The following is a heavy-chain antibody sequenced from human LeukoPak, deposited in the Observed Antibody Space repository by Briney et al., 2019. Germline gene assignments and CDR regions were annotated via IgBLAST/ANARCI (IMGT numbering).Heavy chain of an antibody. Sequence: SETLSLTCTASGSSISGYYWSWIRQPPGKGLEWIGYIYYSGSTNYNPSLKSRVTISVDTSKNQFSLKLSSVTAADTAVYYCAREVDTAMVDAFDIWGQGTMVTVSS. J-gene: IGHJ3*02. CDR1: GSSISGYY. CDR3: AREVDTAMVDAFDI. D-gene: IGHD5-18*01. V-gene: IGHV4-59*01. CDR2: IYYSGST.